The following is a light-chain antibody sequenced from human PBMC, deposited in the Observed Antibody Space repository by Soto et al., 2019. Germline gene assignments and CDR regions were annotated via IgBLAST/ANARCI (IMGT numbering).Light chain of an antibody. CDR2: DAS. J-gene: IGKJ5*01. V-gene: IGKV3-11*01. Sequence: EIVMTQSPATLSVSPGERATLSCRASQSVSSNLAWYQQKPGQAPRLLIYDASNRATGIPVRFSGSGSGTDFTLTIGSLEPEDFALYYCQQRSDWFTFGQGTRLEIK. CDR1: QSVSSN. CDR3: QQRSDWFT.